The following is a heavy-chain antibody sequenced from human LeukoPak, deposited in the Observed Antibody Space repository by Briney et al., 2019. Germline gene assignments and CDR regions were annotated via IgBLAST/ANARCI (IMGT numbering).Heavy chain of an antibody. V-gene: IGHV1-18*04. CDR3: ATTNRAYYYDSSGYCPY. CDR1: GYTFTGYY. D-gene: IGHD3-22*01. Sequence: ASVKVSCKASGYTFTGYYLHWVRQAPGQGLEWMGWISAYNSNTNYAQKLQGRVTMTTDTSTSTAYMELRSLRSDDTAVYYCATTNRAYYYDSSGYCPYWGQGTLVTVSS. J-gene: IGHJ4*02. CDR2: ISAYNSNT.